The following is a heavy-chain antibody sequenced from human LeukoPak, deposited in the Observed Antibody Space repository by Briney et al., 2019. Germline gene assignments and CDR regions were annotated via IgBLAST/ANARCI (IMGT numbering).Heavy chain of an antibody. CDR2: IWSDGSNK. Sequence: AGGSLRLSCAASGFIFSNYGMHWVRQAPGKGLEWVAVIWSDGSNKYYPDSVKGRFTIPRDNSKNTLYLQMNSLRAEDTAVYYCARGTVVKAYFDYWGQGTLVTVSS. V-gene: IGHV3-33*01. CDR3: ARGTVVKAYFDY. J-gene: IGHJ4*02. D-gene: IGHD4-23*01. CDR1: GFIFSNYG.